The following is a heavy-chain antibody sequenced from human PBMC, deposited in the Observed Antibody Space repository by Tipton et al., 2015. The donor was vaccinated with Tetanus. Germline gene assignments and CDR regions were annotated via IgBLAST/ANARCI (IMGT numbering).Heavy chain of an antibody. CDR1: GFIFSSYG. J-gene: IGHJ4*02. Sequence: SLRLSCAASGFIFSSYGIHWVRQAPGKGLEWAAVSWYDGTDKYYADSVKGRFTISRDNSKNTLYLQMNSLRAEDTAVYYCAREADYSGGSCFSGDFDNWGQGTQVTVSS. V-gene: IGHV3-33*01. CDR2: SWYDGTDK. D-gene: IGHD2-15*01. CDR3: AREADYSGGSCFSGDFDN.